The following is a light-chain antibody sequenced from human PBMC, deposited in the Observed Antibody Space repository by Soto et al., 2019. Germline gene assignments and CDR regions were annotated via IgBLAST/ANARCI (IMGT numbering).Light chain of an antibody. Sequence: QSVLSQPASVSGSPGQSITISCTATSSDVGGFNYVSWVQQHPGKAPKLMIYEVSNRPSGVSNRFSGSKSGNTASLTISGLQAEDEADYYCSSYTSISTYVVGTGTKVTV. CDR2: EVS. CDR3: SSYTSISTYV. CDR1: SSDVGGFNY. V-gene: IGLV2-14*01. J-gene: IGLJ1*01.